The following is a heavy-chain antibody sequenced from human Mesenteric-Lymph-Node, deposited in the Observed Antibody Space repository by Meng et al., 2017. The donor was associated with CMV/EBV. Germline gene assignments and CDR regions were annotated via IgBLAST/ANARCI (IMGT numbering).Heavy chain of an antibody. CDR1: GYTFTGYY. Sequence: ASVKVSCKASGYTFTGYYLHWVRQAPGQGLEWMGWINPNSGGTNYAQKFQGRVTMTWDTSISIAYMELSSLRSDDTAIYYCAINEGSSWYPLGHWGQGTLVTVSS. CDR3: AINEGSSWYPLGH. D-gene: IGHD6-13*01. J-gene: IGHJ4*02. CDR2: INPNSGGT. V-gene: IGHV1-2*02.